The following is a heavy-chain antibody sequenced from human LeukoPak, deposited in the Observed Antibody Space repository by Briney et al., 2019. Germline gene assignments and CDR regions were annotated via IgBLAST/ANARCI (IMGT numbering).Heavy chain of an antibody. D-gene: IGHD3-10*01. V-gene: IGHV3-7*01. Sequence: TVGSLRPSSAPSGFTFSGFGMSCVPEAPGKGLGWVANIKNDGSEKYYVDSVKGRFTISRDNAKNSLYLQMNSLRAEDTAVYYCARRLGLGFGEYSNNWFDPWGQGTLVTVSS. CDR2: IKNDGSEK. CDR3: ARRLGLGFGEYSNNWFDP. J-gene: IGHJ5*02. CDR1: GFTFSGFG.